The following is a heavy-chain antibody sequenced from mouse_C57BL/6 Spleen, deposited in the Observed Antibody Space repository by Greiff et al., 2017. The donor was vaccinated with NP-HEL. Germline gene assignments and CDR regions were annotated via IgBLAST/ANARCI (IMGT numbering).Heavy chain of an antibody. J-gene: IGHJ4*01. V-gene: IGHV1-81*01. Sequence: QVQLKESGAELARPGASVKLSCKASGYTFTSYGISWVKQRTGQGLEWIGEIYPRSGNTYYTEKFKGKATLTADKSSSTAYMELRSLTSEDSAVYFCARLYDGYCDVDYWGQGTSVTVSS. CDR3: ARLYDGYCDVDY. CDR1: GYTFTSYG. CDR2: IYPRSGNT. D-gene: IGHD2-3*01.